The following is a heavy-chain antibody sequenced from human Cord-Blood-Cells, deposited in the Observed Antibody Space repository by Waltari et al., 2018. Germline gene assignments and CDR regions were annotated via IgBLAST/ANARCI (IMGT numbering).Heavy chain of an antibody. CDR3: ARTNSGSYSGDAFDI. J-gene: IGHJ3*02. Sequence: QVQLQESGPGLVKPSGTLSLTCAVSGGSLSSRNWWSWVRTPPGKGLEWIGEIYHSGSTNYNPSLKSRVTISVDKSKNQFSLKLSSVTAADTAVYYCARTNSGSYSGDAFDIWGQGTMVTVSS. CDR2: IYHSGST. CDR1: GGSLSSRNW. V-gene: IGHV4-4*02. D-gene: IGHD1-26*01.